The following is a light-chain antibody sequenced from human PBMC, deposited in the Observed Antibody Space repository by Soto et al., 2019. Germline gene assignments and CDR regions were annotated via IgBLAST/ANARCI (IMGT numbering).Light chain of an antibody. CDR1: QNIRSNY. CDR3: QQYGYEPLT. J-gene: IGKJ4*01. Sequence: EIVLTQSPGTLSLSPGQRATLSCRASQNIRSNYVAWYQQKPGQAPRLLIFGSSSTATGIPDRFSASRSGTDFTLTISRLEPEDFAVYYCQQYGYEPLTFGGGTKVEI. V-gene: IGKV3-20*01. CDR2: GSS.